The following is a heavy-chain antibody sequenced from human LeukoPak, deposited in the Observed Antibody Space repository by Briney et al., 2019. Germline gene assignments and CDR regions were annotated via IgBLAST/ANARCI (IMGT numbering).Heavy chain of an antibody. V-gene: IGHV1-2*02. CDR3: ARDRALAGTNVDAFDF. CDR2: TNPNSGVT. D-gene: IGHD6-19*01. CDR1: GGTFSSYA. Sequence: ASVKVSCKASGGTFSSYAISWVRQAPGQGLEWMGWTNPNSGVTNYAQTFQGRVTMTRDTSISTAYMELRRLRSDDTAVYYCARDRALAGTNVDAFDFWGQGTMVTVSS. J-gene: IGHJ3*01.